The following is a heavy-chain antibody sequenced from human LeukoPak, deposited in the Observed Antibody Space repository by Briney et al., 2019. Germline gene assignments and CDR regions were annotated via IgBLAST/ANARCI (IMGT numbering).Heavy chain of an antibody. D-gene: IGHD2-2*01. Sequence: GGSLRLSCAASGFTFSSYGMHWVRQAPGKGLGWVAFIRYDGSNKYYADSVKGRFTISRDNSKNTLYLQMNSLRAEDTAVYYCAKDLLGYCSSTSCYGGLDYWGQGTLVTVSS. J-gene: IGHJ4*02. CDR3: AKDLLGYCSSTSCYGGLDY. CDR1: GFTFSSYG. V-gene: IGHV3-30*02. CDR2: IRYDGSNK.